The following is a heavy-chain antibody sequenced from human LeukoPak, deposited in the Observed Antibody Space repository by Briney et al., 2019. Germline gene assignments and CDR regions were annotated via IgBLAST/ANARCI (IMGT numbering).Heavy chain of an antibody. CDR1: GYTFSSYY. CDR2: INPSSGST. D-gene: IGHD3-10*01. J-gene: IGHJ6*02. CDR3: AGGYGSGSYYSYYHYGMDV. V-gene: IGHV1-46*01. Sequence: ASVKVSCKASGYTFSSYYMHWVRQAPGQGLEWMGIINPSSGSTSYAQKFQGRVTMTRDTSTSTVYMELSSLRSEDTAVYYCAGGYGSGSYYSYYHYGMDVWGQGTTVTVSS.